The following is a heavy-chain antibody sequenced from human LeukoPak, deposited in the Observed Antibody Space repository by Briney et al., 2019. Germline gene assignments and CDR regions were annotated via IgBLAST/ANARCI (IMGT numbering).Heavy chain of an antibody. J-gene: IGHJ6*02. D-gene: IGHD5-12*01. V-gene: IGHV3-53*01. CDR2: LYSGGAI. CDR3: ATNSGYDSFPRLHGLDV. CDR1: GFTFSSYS. Sequence: GGSLRLSCAASGFTFSSYSMNWVRQAPGRGLEWVSTLYSGGAIYYADSVKGRFTISRDNSENTLFLQMNSLRAEDTAVYYCATNSGYDSFPRLHGLDVWGQGTTVTVSS.